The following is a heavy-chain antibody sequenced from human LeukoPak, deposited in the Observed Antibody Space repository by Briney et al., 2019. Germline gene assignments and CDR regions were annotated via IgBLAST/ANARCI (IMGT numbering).Heavy chain of an antibody. D-gene: IGHD3-16*01. CDR2: LDDSATIT. CDR1: GFTLSSYS. Sequence: PGGSLRLSCAASGFTLSSYSMCWVRQAPGKGLEWVSVLDDSATITYRADSVKGRFTISRDNSKNTLYLQMNSLRAEDTAVYYCVKSPRGGFLHNYMDVWGQGTTVTVSS. CDR3: VKSPRGGFLHNYMDV. V-gene: IGHV3-23*01. J-gene: IGHJ6*02.